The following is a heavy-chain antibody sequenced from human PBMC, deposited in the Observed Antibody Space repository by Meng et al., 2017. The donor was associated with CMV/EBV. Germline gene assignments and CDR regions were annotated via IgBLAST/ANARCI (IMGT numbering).Heavy chain of an antibody. J-gene: IGHJ5*02. CDR1: GGAFSGYY. V-gene: IGHV4-34*01. Sequence: QVQLQQWGAVLLKPSETLSPTCAVYGGAFSGYYWSWIRQPPGKGLEWIGEINHSGSTNYNPSLKSRVTISVDTSKNQFSLKLSSVTAADTAVYYCARGGNWFDPWGQGTLVTVSS. CDR3: ARGGNWFDP. CDR2: INHSGST.